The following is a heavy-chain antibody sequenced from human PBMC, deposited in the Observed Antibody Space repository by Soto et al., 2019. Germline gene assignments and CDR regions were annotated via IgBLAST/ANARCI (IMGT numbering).Heavy chain of an antibody. CDR3: ARDSWGLAVPDYHYYAMDV. D-gene: IGHD6-19*01. V-gene: IGHV1-18*04. CDR2: ISVYSGST. J-gene: IGHJ6*02. CDR1: GYTFTSYG. Sequence: QVQLVQSGAEVKKPGASVRVSCEASGYTFTSYGIIWVRQAPGQGLEWMGWISVYSGSTNYAQKLQGRVTMTTDRYTRAVYMELRSLRSDDTAVYYCARDSWGLAVPDYHYYAMDVWGQGTTVTVS.